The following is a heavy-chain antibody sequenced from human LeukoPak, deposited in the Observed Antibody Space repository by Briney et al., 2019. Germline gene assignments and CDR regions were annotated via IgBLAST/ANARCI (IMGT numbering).Heavy chain of an antibody. CDR3: ARGLDCRSTSCYLDN. CDR2: IKQDGSEK. J-gene: IGHJ4*02. V-gene: IGHV3-7*01. CDR1: GFTFTRTW. D-gene: IGHD2-2*01. Sequence: GRCLRRAGAGSGFTFTRTWMACVRPGPGERPGWVASIKQDGSEKFYVDSVKGRFTISRDNAKNSLDLQINSLRAEDTAVYYCARGLDCRSTSCYLDNWGQGTLVTVSS.